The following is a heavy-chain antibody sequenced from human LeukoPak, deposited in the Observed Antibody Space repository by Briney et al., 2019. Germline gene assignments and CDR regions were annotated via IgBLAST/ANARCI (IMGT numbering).Heavy chain of an antibody. Sequence: GGSLRLSCVASGFTFSNLAMGWVRQAPGKGLEWVSVISDSGGTTYYADSVKGRFTISRHISQNTLYLQMNSLRAEDTAVYYCARVRLGSGWSLFDFWGQGTLVTVSS. J-gene: IGHJ4*02. D-gene: IGHD6-19*01. V-gene: IGHV3-23*01. CDR3: ARVRLGSGWSLFDF. CDR2: ISDSGGTT. CDR1: GFTFSNLA.